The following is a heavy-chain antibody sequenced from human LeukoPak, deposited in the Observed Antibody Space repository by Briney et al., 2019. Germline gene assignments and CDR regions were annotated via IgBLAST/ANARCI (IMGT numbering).Heavy chain of an antibody. J-gene: IGHJ4*02. CDR3: AAVPLRLGELSLYHPFDY. D-gene: IGHD3-16*02. CDR2: IVVGSGNT. V-gene: IGHV1-58*02. Sequence: GASVEVSCKASGFTFTSSAMQWVRQARGQRLEWIGWIVVGSGNTNYAQKFQERVTITRDMSTSTAYMELSSLRSEDTAVYYCAAVPLRLGELSLYHPFDYWGQGTLVTVSS. CDR1: GFTFTSSA.